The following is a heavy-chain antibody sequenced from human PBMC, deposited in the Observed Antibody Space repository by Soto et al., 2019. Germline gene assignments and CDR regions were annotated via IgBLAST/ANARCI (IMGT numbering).Heavy chain of an antibody. V-gene: IGHV1-69*13. Sequence: GASVKVSCKASGGTFRSYAINWVRQAPGQGLEWMGGIIPMFGKPNYAEKFLGRVTITADEATRTAYMEVNSLKSEDTAVYYCARSMETNYFYCMDVWGLGTTVTVSS. J-gene: IGHJ6*02. CDR3: ARSMETNYFYCMDV. CDR2: IIPMFGKP. CDR1: GGTFRSYA. D-gene: IGHD2-8*01.